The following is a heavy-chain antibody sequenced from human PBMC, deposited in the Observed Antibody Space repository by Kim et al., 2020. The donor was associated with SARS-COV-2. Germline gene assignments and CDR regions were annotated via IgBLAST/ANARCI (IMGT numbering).Heavy chain of an antibody. Sequence: GGSLRLSCAASGFTFSSYAMSWVRQAPGKGLEWVSAISGSGGSTYYADSVKGRFTISRDNSKNTLYLQMNSLRAEDTAVYYCAKGLVGVRGVNPWYFDYWGQGTLVTVSS. CDR3: AKGLVGVRGVNPWYFDY. V-gene: IGHV3-23*01. CDR1: GFTFSSYA. D-gene: IGHD3-10*01. CDR2: ISGSGGST. J-gene: IGHJ4*02.